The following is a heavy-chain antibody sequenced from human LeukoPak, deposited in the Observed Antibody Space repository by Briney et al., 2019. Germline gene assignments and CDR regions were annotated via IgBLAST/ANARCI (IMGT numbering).Heavy chain of an antibody. CDR3: ASTWIQLWSKPPTDTRGDGMDV. J-gene: IGHJ6*02. D-gene: IGHD5-18*01. Sequence: SETLSLTCTVSGGSVSSGSYYWSWIRQPPGKGLEWIGYIYYSGSTNYNPSLKSRVTISVDTSKNQFSLKLSSVTAADTAVYYCASTWIQLWSKPPTDTRGDGMDVWGQGTTVTVSS. CDR2: IYYSGST. CDR1: GGSVSSGSYY. V-gene: IGHV4-61*01.